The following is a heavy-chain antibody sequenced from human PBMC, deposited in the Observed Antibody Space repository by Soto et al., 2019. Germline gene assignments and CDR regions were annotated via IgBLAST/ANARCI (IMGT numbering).Heavy chain of an antibody. CDR1: GFTFSDYY. CDR3: ARDYYDSSGYNWFDP. Sequence: PGGSLRLSCAASGFTFSDYYMSWIRQAPGKGLEWVSYISSSSSYTNYADSVKGRFTISRDNAKNSLYLQMNSLRAEDTAVYYCARDYYDSSGYNWFDPWGQGTLVTVSS. CDR2: ISSSSSYT. V-gene: IGHV3-11*05. D-gene: IGHD3-22*01. J-gene: IGHJ5*02.